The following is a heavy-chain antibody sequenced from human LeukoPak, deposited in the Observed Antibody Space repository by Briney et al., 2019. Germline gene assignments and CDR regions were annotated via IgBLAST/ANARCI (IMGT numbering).Heavy chain of an antibody. J-gene: IGHJ5*02. V-gene: IGHV1-2*02. D-gene: IGHD1-26*01. CDR1: GYTFTGYY. CDR3: ARAPRYSENLVDP. Sequence: ASVKVSCKASGYTFTGYYMLWVRQAPGQGLEWMGWINPNSGGTNYAQRFQGRVTMTRDTSISTAYMELSRLRSDDTAVYYCARAPRYSENLVDPWGQGTLVTVSS. CDR2: INPNSGGT.